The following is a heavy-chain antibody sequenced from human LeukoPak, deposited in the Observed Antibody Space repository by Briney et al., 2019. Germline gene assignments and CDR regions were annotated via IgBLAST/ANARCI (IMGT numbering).Heavy chain of an antibody. V-gene: IGHV1-46*01. J-gene: IGHJ5*02. Sequence: ASVKVSCKASGYTFTSYYMHWVRQAPGQGLEWMGIINPSGGSTSYAQKFQGRVTMTRDTSTSTAYMELSSLRSEDTAVYYCARDRLIAAAGICWFDPWGQGTLVTVSS. D-gene: IGHD6-13*01. CDR1: GYTFTSYY. CDR2: INPSGGST. CDR3: ARDRLIAAAGICWFDP.